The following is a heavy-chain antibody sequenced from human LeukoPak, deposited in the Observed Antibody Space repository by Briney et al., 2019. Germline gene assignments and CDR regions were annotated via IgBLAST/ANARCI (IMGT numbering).Heavy chain of an antibody. Sequence: GASVKVSCKASGYTFTGYYMHWVRQAPGQGLEWMGWINPNSGGTNYTQKFQGRVTMTRDTSISTAYMELSRLRSEDTAVYYCARGRAARPRRHGSNWFDPWGQGTLVTVSS. CDR3: ARGRAARPRRHGSNWFDP. J-gene: IGHJ5*02. D-gene: IGHD6-6*01. CDR2: INPNSGGT. V-gene: IGHV1-2*02. CDR1: GYTFTGYY.